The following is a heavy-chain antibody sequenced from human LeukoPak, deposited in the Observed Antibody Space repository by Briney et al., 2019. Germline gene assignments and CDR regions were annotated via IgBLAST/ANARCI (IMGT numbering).Heavy chain of an antibody. CDR2: INPNSGGT. D-gene: IGHD6-19*01. Sequence: GASVKVSCKASGYTFTGYYMHWVRQAPGQGLEWMGWINPNSGGTDYAQKFQGGVTMTRDTSISTAYMELSRLRSDDTAVYYCARRIAVAGTGYSYWGQGTLVTVSS. V-gene: IGHV1-2*02. J-gene: IGHJ4*02. CDR1: GYTFTGYY. CDR3: ARRIAVAGTGYSY.